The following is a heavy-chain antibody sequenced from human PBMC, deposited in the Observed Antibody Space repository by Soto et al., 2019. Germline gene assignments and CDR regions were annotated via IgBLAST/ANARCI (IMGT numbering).Heavy chain of an antibody. J-gene: IGHJ1*01. CDR1: GYTFTSYG. D-gene: IGHD6-19*01. Sequence: ASVKVSCKASGYTFTSYGISWVRQAPGQGLEWMGWISAYNGNTNYAQELQGRVTMTTDTSTSTAYMELRSLRSDDTAVYYCARVGFVVAGKKETDFQHWGQGTLVTVS. CDR3: ARVGFVVAGKKETDFQH. V-gene: IGHV1-18*04. CDR2: ISAYNGNT.